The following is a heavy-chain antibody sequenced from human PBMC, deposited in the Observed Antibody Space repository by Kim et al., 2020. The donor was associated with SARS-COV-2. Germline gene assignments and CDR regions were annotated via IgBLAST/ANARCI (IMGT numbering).Heavy chain of an antibody. CDR3: ARDGGYSYGYSLFDY. J-gene: IGHJ4*02. D-gene: IGHD5-18*01. Sequence: DSVKGRFTISRDNSKNTLYLQRNSLSAEDTAVYYCARDGGYSYGYSLFDYWGQGTLVTVSS. V-gene: IGHV3-66*01.